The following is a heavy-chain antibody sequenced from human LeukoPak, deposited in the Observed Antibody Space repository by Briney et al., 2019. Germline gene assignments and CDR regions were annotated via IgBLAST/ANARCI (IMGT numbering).Heavy chain of an antibody. J-gene: IGHJ5*02. CDR1: GFTFSNYD. V-gene: IGHV3-30-3*01. CDR2: ISYDGSNE. D-gene: IGHD5-18*01. CDR3: ASNYTRDTHRA. Sequence: PGGSLRLSCAASGFTFSNYDMHWVRQGPGKGLEWVAFISYDGSNEYHADSVKGRFTISRDNSKNMLYLQMNSLRPENTAVYYCASNYTRDTHRAWDQGTLV.